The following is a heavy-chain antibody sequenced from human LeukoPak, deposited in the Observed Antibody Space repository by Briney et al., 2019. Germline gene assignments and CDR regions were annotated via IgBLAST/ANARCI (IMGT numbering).Heavy chain of an antibody. CDR1: GGSIGSSVHY. CDR3: AREPPRYSVDY. V-gene: IGHV4-39*07. Sequence: SETLSLTCSVSGGSIGSSVHYWAWIRQPPGKGLEWIAFIYYSGSTYYNPSLKSRVTISVDTSKNQFSLKLSSVTAADTAVYYCAREPPRYSVDYWGQGTLVTVSS. D-gene: IGHD3-9*01. J-gene: IGHJ4*02. CDR2: IYYSGST.